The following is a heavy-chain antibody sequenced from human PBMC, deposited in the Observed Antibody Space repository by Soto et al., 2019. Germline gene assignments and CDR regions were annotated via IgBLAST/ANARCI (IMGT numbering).Heavy chain of an antibody. J-gene: IGHJ6*02. V-gene: IGHV3-30-3*01. Sequence: LRLSCAASGFTFSSYAMHWVRQAPGKGLEWVAVISYDGSDKYYADSVKGRFTISRDNSKNTLYLQMNSLRAEDTAVYYCARGAGIVATISYYYYGMDVWGQGTTVTVSS. CDR2: ISYDGSDK. CDR1: GFTFSSYA. CDR3: ARGAGIVATISYYYYGMDV. D-gene: IGHD5-12*01.